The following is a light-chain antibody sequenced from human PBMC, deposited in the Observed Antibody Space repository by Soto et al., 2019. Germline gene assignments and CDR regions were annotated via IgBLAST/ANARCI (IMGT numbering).Light chain of an antibody. V-gene: IGKV1-5*03. CDR1: QTISSY. CDR2: KAS. CDR3: QQYNRYSWT. Sequence: DIQMTQSPSSLSASVGDRVTITCRASQTISSYLNWYQRKPGKAPKLLIYKASSLESGVPSRFSGSGSGTEFTLTISSLQPDDFGSYYCQQYNRYSWTFGQGTKVDI. J-gene: IGKJ1*01.